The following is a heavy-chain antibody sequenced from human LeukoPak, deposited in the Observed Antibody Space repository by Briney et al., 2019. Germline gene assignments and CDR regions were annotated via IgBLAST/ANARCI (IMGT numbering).Heavy chain of an antibody. CDR1: GGSISSGGYY. J-gene: IGHJ4*02. V-gene: IGHV4-61*02. Sequence: SQTLSLTCTVSGGSISSGGYYWSWIRQPAGKGLEWIGRIYTSGSTNYNPSLKSRVTMSVDTSKNQFSLKLSSVTAADTAVYYCARGIVATTVLDYWGQGTLVTVSS. D-gene: IGHD5-12*01. CDR2: IYTSGST. CDR3: ARGIVATTVLDY.